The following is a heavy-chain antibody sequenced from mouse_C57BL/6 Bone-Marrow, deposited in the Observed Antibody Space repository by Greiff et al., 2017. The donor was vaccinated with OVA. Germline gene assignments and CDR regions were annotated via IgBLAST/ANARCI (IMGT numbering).Heavy chain of an antibody. J-gene: IGHJ2*01. V-gene: IGHV1-82*01. D-gene: IGHD2-1*01. CDR3: ARQIYYGNYERVDY. CDR2: IYPGDGDT. CDR1: GYAFSSSW. Sequence: VQLQQSGPELVKPGASVKISCKASGYAFSSSWMNWVKQRPGKGLEWIGRIYPGDGDTNYNGKFKGKATLTADKSSSTAYMQLSSLTSEDSAVYFCARQIYYGNYERVDYWGQGTTLTVSS.